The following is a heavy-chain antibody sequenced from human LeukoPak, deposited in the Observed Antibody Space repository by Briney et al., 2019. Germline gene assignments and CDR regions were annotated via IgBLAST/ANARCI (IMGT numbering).Heavy chain of an antibody. CDR2: ISSSASTI. D-gene: IGHD5-24*01. J-gene: IGHJ4*02. CDR3: ARDSQRWGNFDS. V-gene: IGHV3-48*03. Sequence: PGGSLRLSCAVSGFTFSSYEMNWVRQAPGKGLEWVSYISSSASTIYYADSVKGRFTISRDNAKNSLYLQVNSLRVEDTAVYYCARDSQRWGNFDSWGQGTLVSVSS. CDR1: GFTFSSYE.